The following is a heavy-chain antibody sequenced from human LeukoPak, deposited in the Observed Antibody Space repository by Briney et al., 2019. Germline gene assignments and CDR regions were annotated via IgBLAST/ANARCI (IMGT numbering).Heavy chain of an antibody. D-gene: IGHD6-6*01. Sequence: PGGSLRLSCAASGFTFSSYAMSWVRQAPGKGLEWVSAISGSGGSTYYADSVKGRFTISRDNSKNTLYLQMNSLRAEDTAFYYCARDDSSSSGSGMDVWGQGTTVTVSS. V-gene: IGHV3-23*01. CDR1: GFTFSSYA. J-gene: IGHJ6*02. CDR2: ISGSGGST. CDR3: ARDDSSSSGSGMDV.